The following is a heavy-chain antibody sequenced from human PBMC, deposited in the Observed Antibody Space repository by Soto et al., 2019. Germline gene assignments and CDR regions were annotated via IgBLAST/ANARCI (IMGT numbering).Heavy chain of an antibody. J-gene: IGHJ4*02. CDR3: ARDLGSGTYYKEDY. D-gene: IGHD1-26*01. Sequence: QVQLQESGPGLVKPSQTLSLTCTVSGGSISSGNYYWSWIRQSPGKGLEWIGYFYYSGNTYYNPSLKGRVTISVDTSNNQFSLQLNSVTAADTAVYYCARDLGSGTYYKEDYWGQGTLVTVSS. V-gene: IGHV4-30-4*01. CDR2: FYYSGNT. CDR1: GGSISSGNYY.